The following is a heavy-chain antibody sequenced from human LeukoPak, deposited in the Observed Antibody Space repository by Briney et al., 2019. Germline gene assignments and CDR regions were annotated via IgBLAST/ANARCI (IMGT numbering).Heavy chain of an antibody. CDR1: GFTFSSYS. Sequence: GGSLRLSCAASGFTFSSYSMNWVRQAPGKGLEWVSSISSSSSYIYYADSVKGRFTISRDNAKNSLYLQMNSLRAEDTAVYYCARERRGGYSYGSFDYWGQGTLVTVSS. CDR2: ISSSSSYI. J-gene: IGHJ4*02. V-gene: IGHV3-21*01. CDR3: ARERRGGYSYGSFDY. D-gene: IGHD5-18*01.